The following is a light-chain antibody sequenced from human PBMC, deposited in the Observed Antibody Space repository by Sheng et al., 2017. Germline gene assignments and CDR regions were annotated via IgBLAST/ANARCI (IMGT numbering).Light chain of an antibody. J-gene: IGKJ1*01. CDR2: LAS. V-gene: IGKV1-39*01. CDR1: QTIDGY. CDR3: QQSLTTPPT. Sequence: DIQMTQSPSSLSASVGDRVTLTCRTSQTIDGYVNWYQHKPGKAPKLLIYLASSLQGGVPSRFRGSKSGTDYTLTISNLQPEDFGFYYCQQSLTTPPTFGQGTKVEIK.